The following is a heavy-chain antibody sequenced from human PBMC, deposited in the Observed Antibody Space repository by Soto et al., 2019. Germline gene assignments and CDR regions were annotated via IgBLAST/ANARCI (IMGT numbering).Heavy chain of an antibody. CDR3: AKSLLLTDAFDI. V-gene: IGHV3-23*01. D-gene: IGHD2-15*01. J-gene: IGHJ3*02. Sequence: GGSLRLSCAASGFTFSSSAMSWVRQAPGKGLEWVSAISTSGGSTYYADSVKGRFTISRDNSKNTLYLQMNSLRAEDTAVYYCAKSLLLTDAFDIWGQGKMVTVS. CDR2: ISTSGGST. CDR1: GFTFSSSA.